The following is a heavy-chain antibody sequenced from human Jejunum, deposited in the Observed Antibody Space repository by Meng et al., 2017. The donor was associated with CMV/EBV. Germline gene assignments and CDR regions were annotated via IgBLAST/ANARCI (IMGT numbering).Heavy chain of an antibody. D-gene: IGHD1-26*01. CDR3: ARVEVGITSGDY. CDR1: GYTFTNYG. CDR2: INAYNGDT. J-gene: IGHJ4*02. Sequence: AQLVQSGGGVKKPGASVKASCKASGYTFTNYGITWVRQAPGQGLEWMGWINAYNGDTNYAQTLQGRVTMTTDTSTSTAYMELRSLRSDDTAVYYCARVEVGITSGDYWGQGTLVTVSS. V-gene: IGHV1-18*01.